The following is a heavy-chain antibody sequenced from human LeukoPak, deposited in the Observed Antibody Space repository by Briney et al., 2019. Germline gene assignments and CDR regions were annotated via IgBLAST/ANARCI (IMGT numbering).Heavy chain of an antibody. CDR1: GGSFSGYY. CDR2: IYYSGST. CDR3: ARDSCSGGSCYWHY. J-gene: IGHJ4*02. Sequence: SETLSLTCAVYGGSFSGYYWSWIRQPPGKGLEWIGYIYYSGSTNYNPSLKSRVTISVDTSKNQFSLKLSSVTAADTAVYYCARDSCSGGSCYWHYWGQGTLVTVSS. V-gene: IGHV4-59*01. D-gene: IGHD2-15*01.